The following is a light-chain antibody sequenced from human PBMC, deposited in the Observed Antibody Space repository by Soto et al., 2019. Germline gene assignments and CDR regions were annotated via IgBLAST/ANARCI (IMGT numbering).Light chain of an antibody. J-gene: IGLJ3*02. V-gene: IGLV2-14*01. Sequence: QSVLTQPASVSGSPGQSITISCTGTSSDAGGYNYVSWYRQHPGKAPKLMVYDVSNRPSGVSNRFSGSKSGNTASLTISGLQAEDEADYYCSSYTSSSTPWVFGGGTKLTVL. CDR2: DVS. CDR1: SSDAGGYNY. CDR3: SSYTSSSTPWV.